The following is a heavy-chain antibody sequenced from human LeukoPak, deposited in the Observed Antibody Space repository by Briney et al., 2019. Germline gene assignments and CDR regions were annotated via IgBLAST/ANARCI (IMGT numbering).Heavy chain of an antibody. CDR1: GYTFTGYY. V-gene: IGHV1-2*02. J-gene: IGHJ4*02. D-gene: IGHD3-22*01. Sequence: ASVKVSCRASGYTFTGYYMHWVRQAPGQGLEWMGWINPNSGGTNYAQKFQGRVTMTRDTSISTAYMELSRLRSDDTAVYYCARAKSSQNYYDTSGGDWGQGTLVTVSS. CDR3: ARAKSSQNYYDTSGGD. CDR2: INPNSGGT.